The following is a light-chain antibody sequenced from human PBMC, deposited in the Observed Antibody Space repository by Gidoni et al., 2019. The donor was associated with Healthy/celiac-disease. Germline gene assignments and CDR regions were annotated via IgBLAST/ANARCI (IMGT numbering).Light chain of an antibody. CDR1: SSDVGGYNY. CDR3: SSYTSSSTRV. Sequence: GQSITISCTGTSSDVGGYNYVSWYQQHPGKAPKLMIYEVSNRPSGVSNRFSGSKSGNTASLTISGLQAEDEADYYCSSYTSSSTRVFGGGTKLTGL. V-gene: IGLV2-14*01. CDR2: EVS. J-gene: IGLJ2*01.